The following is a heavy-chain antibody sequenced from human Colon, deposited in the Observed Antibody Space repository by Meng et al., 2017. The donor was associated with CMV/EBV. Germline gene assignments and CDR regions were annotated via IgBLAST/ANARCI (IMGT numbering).Heavy chain of an antibody. CDR1: GFSFTTDKAG. V-gene: IGHV2-5*02. D-gene: IGHD5-12*01. Sequence: QINLKESGPTRVKPTQTLTLTCTFSGFSFTTDKAGVGWIRHPPGKALEWLALIYWDDDTRYSPSLKTRLTITRDTSKNQVILTMTNMDPADTATYYCVHRSYSGQDDYWGQGALVTVSS. CDR3: VHRSYSGQDDY. CDR2: IYWDDDT. J-gene: IGHJ4*02.